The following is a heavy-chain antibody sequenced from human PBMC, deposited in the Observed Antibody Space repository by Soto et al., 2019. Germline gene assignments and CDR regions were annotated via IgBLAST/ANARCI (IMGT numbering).Heavy chain of an antibody. CDR3: ARQSYSSYYFGY. CDR1: GFTFSSYA. CDR2: ISSNGGST. V-gene: IGHV3-64*01. D-gene: IGHD6-13*01. J-gene: IGHJ4*02. Sequence: EVQLVESGGGLVQPGGSLRLSCAASGFTFSSYAMHWVRQAPGKGLEYVSAISSNGGSTYYANSVKGRFTISRDNSKNTLYLQMGSLRAEDMAVYYCARQSYSSYYFGYWGQGTLVTVSS.